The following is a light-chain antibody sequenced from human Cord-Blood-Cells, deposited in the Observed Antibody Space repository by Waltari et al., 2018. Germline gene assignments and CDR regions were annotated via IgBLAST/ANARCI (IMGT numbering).Light chain of an antibody. V-gene: IGKV3-15*01. CDR2: GAS. Sequence: EIVMTQSPATLSVSPGERATLSCMASQSVSSNLAWYQQKPGQAPRLLIYGASTRDTGIPARFSGSGSGTEFTLTISSLQSEDFAVYYCQQYNNWTPRYTFGQGTKLEIK. CDR1: QSVSSN. J-gene: IGKJ2*01. CDR3: QQYNNWTPRYT.